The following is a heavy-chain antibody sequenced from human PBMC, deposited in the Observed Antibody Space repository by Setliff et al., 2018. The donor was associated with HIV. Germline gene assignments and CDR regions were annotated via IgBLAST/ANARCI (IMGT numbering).Heavy chain of an antibody. J-gene: IGHJ5*02. CDR3: ARDVGYYGSGSQP. Sequence: PSETLSLTCTVSGGSISSGSCYWSWIRQPAGKGLEWIGHIYTSGSTNYNPSLKSRVTISVDTSKNQFSLKLSSVTAADTAVYYCARDVGYYGSGSQPWGQGTLVTVSS. CDR1: GGSISSGSCY. V-gene: IGHV4-61*09. D-gene: IGHD3-10*01. CDR2: IYTSGST.